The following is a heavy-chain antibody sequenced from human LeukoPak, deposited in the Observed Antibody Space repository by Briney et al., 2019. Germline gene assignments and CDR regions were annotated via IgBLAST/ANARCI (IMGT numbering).Heavy chain of an antibody. D-gene: IGHD2-2*01. Sequence: PSETLSLTCNVSGASMGSDSYSWVWLRQPPGTALEWIGSVYYSGSTYYTPSLKSRVTISVDMSRNHSSLRLNSVAAADTAVYYCARRYKDMVVVPAVFYFDYWGRGILVTVSS. CDR3: ARRYKDMVVVPAVFYFDY. CDR1: GASMGSDSYS. J-gene: IGHJ4*02. CDR2: VYYSGST. V-gene: IGHV4-39*02.